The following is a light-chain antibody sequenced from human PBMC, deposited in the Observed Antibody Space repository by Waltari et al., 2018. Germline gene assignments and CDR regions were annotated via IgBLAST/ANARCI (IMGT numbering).Light chain of an antibody. J-gene: IGLJ3*02. CDR1: SSNIGAGYD. Sequence: QSVLTQPPSVSGAPGQRVTISCTGSSSNIGAGYDVHWYQQLPGTAPKLLIYGNSNRPSGVPDRFSGSKSGTSASLAITGLQAEDEADYYCQSYDSSAQVFGGGTKLTVL. CDR2: GNS. CDR3: QSYDSSAQV. V-gene: IGLV1-40*01.